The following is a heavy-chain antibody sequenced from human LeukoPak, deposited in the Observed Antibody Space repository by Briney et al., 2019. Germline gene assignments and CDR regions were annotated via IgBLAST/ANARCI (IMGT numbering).Heavy chain of an antibody. V-gene: IGHV4-4*07. J-gene: IGHJ6*03. CDR3: ARAAHGYNYYYYYMDV. Sequence: PSETLSLTCTVSGGSISSYYWSWIRQPAGKGLEWIGRIYTSGSTNYNPSLKSRVTMSVDTSKNQFSLKLSSVTAADTAVYYCARAAHGYNYYYYYMDVWGKGTTVTISS. CDR1: GGSISSYY. D-gene: IGHD5-24*01. CDR2: IYTSGST.